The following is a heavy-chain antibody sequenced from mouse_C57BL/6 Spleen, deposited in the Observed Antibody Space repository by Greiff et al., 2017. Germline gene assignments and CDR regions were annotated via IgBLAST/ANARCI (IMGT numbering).Heavy chain of an antibody. D-gene: IGHD2-5*01. CDR2: IYPGDGDT. V-gene: IGHV1-80*01. CDR3: ARPLYSNYAMDY. CDR1: GYAFSSYW. Sequence: QVQLQQSGAELVKPGASVKISCKASGYAFSSYWMNWVKQRPGKGLEWIGQIYPGDGDTNYNGKFKGKATLTADKSSSTAYMQLSSLTSEDSAVYFCARPLYSNYAMDYWGQGTSVTVSS. J-gene: IGHJ4*01.